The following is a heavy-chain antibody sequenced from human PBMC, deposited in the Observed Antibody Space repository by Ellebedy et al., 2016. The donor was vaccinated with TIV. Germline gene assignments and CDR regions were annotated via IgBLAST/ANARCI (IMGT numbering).Heavy chain of an antibody. CDR3: TRGSSDSSGYAWFDP. Sequence: PGGSLRLSCAASGFTFSTYAMHWVRQAPGQGLEWVSSISGSQTYIFYADSVKGRFTISRDNAKNSLSLQMNSLRAEDTAIYYCTRGSSDSSGYAWFDPWGQGTLVTVSS. CDR1: GFTFSTYA. CDR2: ISGSQTYI. V-gene: IGHV3-21*06. D-gene: IGHD3-22*01. J-gene: IGHJ5*02.